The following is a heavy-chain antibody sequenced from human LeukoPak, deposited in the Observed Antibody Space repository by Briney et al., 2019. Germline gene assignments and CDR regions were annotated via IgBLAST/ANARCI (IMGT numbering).Heavy chain of an antibody. CDR2: IIPIFGTA. J-gene: IGHJ4*02. D-gene: IGHD5-24*01. Sequence: SSVKVSCKASGGTFSSYAISWVRQAPGQGLEWMGGIIPIFGTANYAQKFQGRVRITTDESTSTAYMELSSLRSEDTAVYYLARSDGYNYYFDYWGQGTLVTVSS. CDR3: ARSDGYNYYFDY. CDR1: GGTFSSYA. V-gene: IGHV1-69*05.